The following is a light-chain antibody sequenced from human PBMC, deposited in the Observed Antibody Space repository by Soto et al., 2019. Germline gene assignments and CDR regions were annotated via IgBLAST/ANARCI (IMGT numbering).Light chain of an antibody. J-gene: IGLJ1*01. Sequence: QSVLTQPPSVSGAPGQRVTFSCTGSSSEIGAGYEVQWYQQLPGTAPKLLMYGNSNRPSGVPDRFSGSKSGTSASLAITGLQAEDEADYYCQPYDSSLTALSVIAIGTKVPVL. CDR1: SSEIGAGYE. CDR2: GNS. CDR3: QPYDSSLTALSV. V-gene: IGLV1-40*01.